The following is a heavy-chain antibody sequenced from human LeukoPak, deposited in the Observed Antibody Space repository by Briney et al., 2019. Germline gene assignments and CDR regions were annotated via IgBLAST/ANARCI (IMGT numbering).Heavy chain of an antibody. D-gene: IGHD5-24*01. CDR2: IIPILGIA. CDR3: ALEGMATLDAFDI. Sequence: SVKVSCKASGGTFSSYTISWVRQALGQGLEWMGRIIPILGIANYAQKFQGRVTITADKSTSTAYMELSSLRSEDTAVYYCALEGMATLDAFDIWGQGTMVTVSS. V-gene: IGHV1-69*02. CDR1: GGTFSSYT. J-gene: IGHJ3*02.